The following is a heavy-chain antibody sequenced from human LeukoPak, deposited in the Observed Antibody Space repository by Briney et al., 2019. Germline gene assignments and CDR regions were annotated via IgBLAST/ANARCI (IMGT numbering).Heavy chain of an antibody. Sequence: SETLSPTCAVYGGSFSGYYWSWIRQPPGKGLEWIGEINHSGSTNYNPSLKSRVTISVDTSKNQFSRKLSSVTAADTDGYYCARGLSLILGGQGTLVTVSS. J-gene: IGHJ4*02. D-gene: IGHD2-21*01. V-gene: IGHV4-34*01. CDR3: ARGLSLIL. CDR2: INHSGST. CDR1: GGSFSGYY.